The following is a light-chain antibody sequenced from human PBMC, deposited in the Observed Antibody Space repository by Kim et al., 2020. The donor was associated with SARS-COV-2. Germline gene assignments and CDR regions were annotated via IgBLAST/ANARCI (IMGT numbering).Light chain of an antibody. V-gene: IGLV3-19*01. CDR2: GKN. CDR1: SLRSYY. J-gene: IGLJ2*01. Sequence: SSELTQDSAVSVALGQTVRITCQGDSLRSYYATWYQQKPGQTPIVVIYGKNNRPSGIPDRFSGSSSGNTASFTITGTQAGDEADYYCNSRDSNDNVLFGGGTQLTVL. CDR3: NSRDSNDNVL.